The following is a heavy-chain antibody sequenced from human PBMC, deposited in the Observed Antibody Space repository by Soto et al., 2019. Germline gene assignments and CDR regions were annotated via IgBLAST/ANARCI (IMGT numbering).Heavy chain of an antibody. CDR1: GGSISSSNW. CDR2: IYHSGST. Sequence: PSETLSLTCAVSGGSISSSNWWSWVRQPPGKGLEWIGEIYHSGSTNYNPSLKSRVTISVDKSKNQFSLKLSSVTAADTAVYYCARAEFNADCSSTSCYSHYGMDVWGQGTTVTV. D-gene: IGHD2-2*01. CDR3: ARAEFNADCSSTSCYSHYGMDV. V-gene: IGHV4-4*02. J-gene: IGHJ6*02.